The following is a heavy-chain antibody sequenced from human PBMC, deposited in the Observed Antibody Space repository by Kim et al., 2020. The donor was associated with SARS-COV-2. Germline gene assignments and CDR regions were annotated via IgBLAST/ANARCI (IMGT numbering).Heavy chain of an antibody. J-gene: IGHJ4*02. CDR2: IYGAGTT. CDR3: AREGVPGVYGGNSVFDY. Sequence: GGSLRLSCAASGFTVSSNYKSWVRQAPGKGLEWVSVIYGAGTTFYADSVQGRFTISRDNSNNILYLQMSSLRAEDTAVYYCAREGVPGVYGGNSVFDYWGPGTLVTVSS. D-gene: IGHD4-17*01. CDR1: GFTVSSNY. V-gene: IGHV3-53*01.